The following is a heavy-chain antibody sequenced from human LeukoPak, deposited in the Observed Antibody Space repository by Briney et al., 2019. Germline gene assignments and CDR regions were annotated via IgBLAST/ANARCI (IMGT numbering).Heavy chain of an antibody. CDR1: GFTVSSNY. J-gene: IGHJ4*02. D-gene: IGHD6-19*01. CDR3: ARAAAVAGKGDY. V-gene: IGHV3-53*05. Sequence: GGSLRLSCAASGFTVSSNYMSWVRQAPGKGLEWVSVIYSGGSTYYADSVKGRFTISRDNSKNTLYLQMNSLRAEDTAVYYCARAAAVAGKGDYWGQGTLVTVSS. CDR2: IYSGGST.